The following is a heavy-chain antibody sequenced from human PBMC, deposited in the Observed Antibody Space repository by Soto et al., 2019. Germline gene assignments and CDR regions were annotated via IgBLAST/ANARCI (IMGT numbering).Heavy chain of an antibody. Sequence: GGSLRLSCDASGFIFSSYAMNWVRQVPGKGLEWVSFISGSGGSTYYADSVKGRFTISRDNSKNTMYLQMNSLRAEDRALYYCAKGFYRPASGYSFDHWGQGTLVTVSS. J-gene: IGHJ4*02. V-gene: IGHV3-23*01. CDR1: GFIFSSYA. CDR2: ISGSGGST. D-gene: IGHD3-22*01. CDR3: AKGFYRPASGYSFDH.